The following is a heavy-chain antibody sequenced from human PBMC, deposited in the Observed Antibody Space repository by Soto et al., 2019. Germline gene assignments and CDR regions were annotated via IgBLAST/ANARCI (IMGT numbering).Heavy chain of an antibody. CDR3: VKDGPNWGKDFDI. CDR2: TWSDESDK. V-gene: IGHV3-33*06. D-gene: IGHD7-27*01. CDR1: GFSFGGYG. Sequence: HVQLVESGGGVVQPGSSLRLSCAASGFSFGGYGMHWVRQAPGKGLEWVAVTWSDESDKYYAESVTGRFTISRDNSKKMLYLQMDSLGVDDTAVYYCVKDGPNWGKDFDIWGQGTLVIVSS. J-gene: IGHJ4*02.